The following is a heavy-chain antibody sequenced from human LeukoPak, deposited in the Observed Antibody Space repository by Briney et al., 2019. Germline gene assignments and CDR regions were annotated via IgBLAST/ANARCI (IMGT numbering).Heavy chain of an antibody. CDR2: ISSSSSYI. J-gene: IGHJ4*02. CDR3: AQGSAMDY. Sequence: PGGSLRLSCAASGFTFSSYSMNWVRQAPGKGLEWVSSISSSSSYIYYADSVKGRFTISRDNSKNTLYLQMNSLRAEETALYYCAQGSAMDYWGQGTLVTVSS. V-gene: IGHV3-21*04. CDR1: GFTFSSYS.